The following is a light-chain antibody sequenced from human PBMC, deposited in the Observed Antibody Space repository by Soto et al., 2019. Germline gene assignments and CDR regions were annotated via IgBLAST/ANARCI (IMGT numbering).Light chain of an antibody. Sequence: ETVLTQSPGTLSLSPGERATLSCRASQSISSSYLAWYQQKPGQAPRLLIYGASNRATGIPDRFSGSGSGTDFTITISRLEHEDFAVYYCQQYGSSPAVTFGPGTKVDI. CDR1: QSISSSY. CDR3: QQYGSSPAVT. V-gene: IGKV3-20*01. CDR2: GAS. J-gene: IGKJ3*01.